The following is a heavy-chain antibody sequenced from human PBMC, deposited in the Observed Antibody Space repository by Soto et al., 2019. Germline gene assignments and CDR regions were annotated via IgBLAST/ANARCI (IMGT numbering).Heavy chain of an antibody. Sequence: EVQLLESGGGLVQPGGSLRLSCTASGFNFNYYAMSWVRQAPGKGLEWVSSIDAAGNTYHADSVKGRFTISSDRSKNTLYLQMNSVRADDTATYYCAKDHPHNGWPAFDHWGQGTLVTVSS. J-gene: IGHJ4*02. V-gene: IGHV3-23*01. D-gene: IGHD6-19*01. CDR2: IDAAGNT. CDR3: AKDHPHNGWPAFDH. CDR1: GFNFNYYA.